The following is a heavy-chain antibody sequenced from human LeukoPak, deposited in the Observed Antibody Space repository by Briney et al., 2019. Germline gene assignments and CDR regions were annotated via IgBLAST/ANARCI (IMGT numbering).Heavy chain of an antibody. CDR2: IYPGDSDT. J-gene: IGHJ4*02. Sequence: GESLQISCKGSGYSFTHYWFGWLRQQPGKGLVWLVFIYPGDSDTTYNPSFLGRVTISADKSISTAYLQWSSVRASDTAMYYCARCGEMATISSCDFDYWGQGTVVTVSS. D-gene: IGHD5-24*01. V-gene: IGHV5-51*01. CDR3: ARCGEMATISSCDFDY. CDR1: GYSFTHYW.